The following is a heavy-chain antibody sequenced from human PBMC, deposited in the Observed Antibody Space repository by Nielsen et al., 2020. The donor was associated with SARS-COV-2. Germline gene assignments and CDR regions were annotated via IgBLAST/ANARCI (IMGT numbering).Heavy chain of an antibody. V-gene: IGHV3-66*01. CDR2: IYSDDSA. Sequence: GESLKISCAASGFSVSSNYMSWVRQAAGKALKWVSVIYSDDSASYADSVKGRFTVSRDNFKNMLFLQMNSLRAEDTGVYYCVRDNWGRMDVWGQGTTVTVSS. CDR3: VRDNWGRMDV. D-gene: IGHD7-27*01. J-gene: IGHJ6*02. CDR1: GFSVSSNY.